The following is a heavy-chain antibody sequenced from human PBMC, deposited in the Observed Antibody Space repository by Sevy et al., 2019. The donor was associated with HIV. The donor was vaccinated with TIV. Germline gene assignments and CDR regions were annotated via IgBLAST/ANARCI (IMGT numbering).Heavy chain of an antibody. Sequence: GGSLRLSCKASGFTFDEHAMHWVRQAPGKGLEWVSSIRWNGGSGDYADSVQGRFTISRDNTKSSLSLQMNSLRPEDTAVYYCAKSKVDSVYLYYGMDVWAQGTTVTVSS. V-gene: IGHV3-9*01. J-gene: IGHJ6*02. CDR1: GFTFDEHA. CDR2: IRWNGGSG. CDR3: AKSKVDSVYLYYGMDV.